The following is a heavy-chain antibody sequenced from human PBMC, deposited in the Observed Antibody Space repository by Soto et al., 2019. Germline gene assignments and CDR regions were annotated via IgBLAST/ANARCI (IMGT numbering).Heavy chain of an antibody. V-gene: IGHV3-23*01. CDR1: GFTFSSYA. CDR2: ISGSGGST. CDR3: AKDLLVGATPFSYYYYGMDV. J-gene: IGHJ6*02. D-gene: IGHD1-26*01. Sequence: GGSLRLSCAASGFTFSSYAMSWVRQAPGKGLEWVSAISGSGGSTYYADSVKGRFTISRDNSKNTLYLQMNSLRAEDTAVYYCAKDLLVGATPFSYYYYGMDVGGQGTTVTVSS.